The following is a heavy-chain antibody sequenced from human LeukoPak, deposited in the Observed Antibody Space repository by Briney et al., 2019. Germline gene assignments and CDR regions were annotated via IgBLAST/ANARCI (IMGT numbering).Heavy chain of an antibody. CDR2: ISYDGSNK. CDR3: ARDDFQNHRKSDFWSHSYRHAFDI. Sequence: GRSLRLSCAASGFTFSSYAMHWVRQAPGKGLEWVAVISYDGSNKYYADSVKGRFTISRDNSKSTLFLQMNSLRAEDTDVYYCARDDFQNHRKSDFWSHSYRHAFDIWGQGTMVTVSS. D-gene: IGHD3-3*01. V-gene: IGHV3-30-3*01. J-gene: IGHJ3*02. CDR1: GFTFSSYA.